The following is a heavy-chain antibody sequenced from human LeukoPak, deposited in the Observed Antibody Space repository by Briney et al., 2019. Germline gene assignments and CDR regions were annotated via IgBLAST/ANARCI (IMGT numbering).Heavy chain of an antibody. D-gene: IGHD3-22*01. Sequence: SETLSLTCAVYGGSFSGYYWSWIRQPPGKGLEWIGEINHSGSTNYNPSLKSRVTISVDTSKNQFSLKLSSVTAADTAVYYCASVREDYYDSSGYRRPPAPKYFDYWGQGTLVTVSS. CDR1: GGSFSGYY. J-gene: IGHJ4*02. CDR2: INHSGST. CDR3: ASVREDYYDSSGYRRPPAPKYFDY. V-gene: IGHV4-34*01.